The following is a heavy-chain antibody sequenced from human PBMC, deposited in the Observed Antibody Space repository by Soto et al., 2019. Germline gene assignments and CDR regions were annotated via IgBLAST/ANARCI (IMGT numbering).Heavy chain of an antibody. CDR1: GFTFSSYA. D-gene: IGHD6-6*01. CDR2: ISGSGGST. J-gene: IGHJ4*02. V-gene: IGHV3-23*01. Sequence: PVGSLRLSCAASGFTFSSYAMSWVRQAPGKGLEWVSAISGSGGSTYYADSVKGRFTISRDNSKNTLYLQMNSLRAEDTAVYYCAKGGIAARRPTDYWGQGTLVTVSS. CDR3: AKGGIAARRPTDY.